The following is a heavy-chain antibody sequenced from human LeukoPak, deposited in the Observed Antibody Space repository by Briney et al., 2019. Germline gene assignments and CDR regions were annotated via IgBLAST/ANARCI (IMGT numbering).Heavy chain of an antibody. V-gene: IGHV3-33*01. CDR2: IWYDGSNK. Sequence: GGSLRLSCAASGFTFSSYGMPWVRQAPGKGLEWVAVIWYDGSNKYYADSVKGRFTISRDNSKNTLYLQMNSLRAEDTAVYYCARDRHCSSTSCYSFQHWGQGTLVTVSS. D-gene: IGHD2-2*01. CDR1: GFTFSSYG. J-gene: IGHJ1*01. CDR3: ARDRHCSSTSCYSFQH.